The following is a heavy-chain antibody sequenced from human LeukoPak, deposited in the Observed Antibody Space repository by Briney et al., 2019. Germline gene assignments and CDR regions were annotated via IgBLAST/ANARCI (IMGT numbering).Heavy chain of an antibody. CDR2: ISYDGSNK. Sequence: QTGGSLRLSCAASGFTFSSYGMHWVRQAPGKGLEWVAVISYDGSNKYYADSVKGRFTISRDNSKNTLYLQMNSLRAEDTAVYYCAKDPAESILTGYTWGLYYYYGMDVWGQGTTVTVSS. V-gene: IGHV3-30*18. J-gene: IGHJ6*02. D-gene: IGHD3-9*01. CDR1: GFTFSSYG. CDR3: AKDPAESILTGYTWGLYYYYGMDV.